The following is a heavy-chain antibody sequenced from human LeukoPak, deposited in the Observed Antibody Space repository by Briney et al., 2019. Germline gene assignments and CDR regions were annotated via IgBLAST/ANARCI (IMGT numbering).Heavy chain of an antibody. J-gene: IGHJ4*02. V-gene: IGHV4-34*01. D-gene: IGHD4-17*01. CDR3: APIHDYGDGWVAY. Sequence: SETLSLTCAVYGGSFSGYYWSWIRQPPGKGLEWIGEINHSGSTNYNPSLKSRVTISVDTSKNQFSLKLSSVTAADTAVYYCAPIHDYGDGWVAYWGQGTLVTVSS. CDR2: INHSGST. CDR1: GGSFSGYY.